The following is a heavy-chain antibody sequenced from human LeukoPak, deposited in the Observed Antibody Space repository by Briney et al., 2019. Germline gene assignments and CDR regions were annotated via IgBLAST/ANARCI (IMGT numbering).Heavy chain of an antibody. D-gene: IGHD6-25*01. CDR3: ARQGLRIV. CDR1: GGSISSSNW. J-gene: IGHJ4*02. V-gene: IGHV4-4*02. CDR2: VYHSGST. Sequence: SVTLSLTCAVSGGSISSSNWWSWVRQSPGKGLQWIGEVYHSGSTNYNPSLKSRVTISVDTSKNQFSLKLSSVTAADTAVYYCARQGLRIVWGQGTLVTVSS.